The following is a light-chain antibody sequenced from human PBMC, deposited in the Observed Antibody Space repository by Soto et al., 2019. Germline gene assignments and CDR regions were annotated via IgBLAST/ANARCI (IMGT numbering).Light chain of an antibody. CDR2: GAS. J-gene: IGKJ1*01. V-gene: IGKV3-20*01. CDR1: QSVSSSY. CDR3: QQYGSSQGWT. Sequence: EIVLTQSPGTLSLSPGERATLSCRASQSVSSSYLAWYQQKPGQAPRLLNYGASSRATGIPDRFSGTGSGTDFTLTISRLEPEDFALYYCQQYGSSQGWTFGQETKLDIK.